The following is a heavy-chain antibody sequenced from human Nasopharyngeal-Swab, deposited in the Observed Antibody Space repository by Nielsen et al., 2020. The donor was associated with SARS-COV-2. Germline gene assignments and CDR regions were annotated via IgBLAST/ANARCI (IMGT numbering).Heavy chain of an antibody. CDR2: IYYSGST. V-gene: IGHV4-39*07. Sequence: WIRQPPGKGLEWIGSIYYSGSTYYNPSLKSRVTISVDTSKNQFSLKLSSVTAADTAVYYCAGWGGDGYNYYFDCWGQGTLVTVSS. CDR3: AGWGGDGYNYYFDC. D-gene: IGHD5-24*01. J-gene: IGHJ4*02.